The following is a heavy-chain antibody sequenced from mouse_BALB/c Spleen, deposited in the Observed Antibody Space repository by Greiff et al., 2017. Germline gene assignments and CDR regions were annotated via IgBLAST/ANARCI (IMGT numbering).Heavy chain of an antibody. CDR1: GYSFTGYT. V-gene: IGHV1S135*01. D-gene: IGHD2-4*01. CDR2: INPYNGGT. Sequence: VQLQQSGPELVKPGASMKISCKASGYSFTGYTMNWVKQSHGKNLEWIGLINPYNGGTSYNQKFKGKATLTVDKSSSTAYMQLKSLTSEDSAVYYCARYPSTMITTGYAMDYWGQGTSVTVSS. J-gene: IGHJ4*01. CDR3: ARYPSTMITTGYAMDY.